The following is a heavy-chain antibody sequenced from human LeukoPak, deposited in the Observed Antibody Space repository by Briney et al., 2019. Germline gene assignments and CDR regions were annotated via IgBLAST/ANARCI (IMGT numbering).Heavy chain of an antibody. CDR3: SHRTYYYDSSGYYYGY. CDR2: LYWNDDK. Sequence: SGPTLVNPTQTLTLTCTFSGFSLSTSGVGVGWIRQPPGKTLEWLALLYWNDDKRYSPCPKTRPTITKDTSKNQVVLTMTNMDPADTATDYCSHRTYYYDSSGYYYGYWGQGTLVTVSS. J-gene: IGHJ4*02. D-gene: IGHD3-22*01. V-gene: IGHV2-5*01. CDR1: GFSLSTSGVG.